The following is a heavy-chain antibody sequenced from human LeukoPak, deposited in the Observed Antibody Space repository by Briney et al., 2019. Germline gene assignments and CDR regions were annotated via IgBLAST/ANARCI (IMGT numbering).Heavy chain of an antibody. V-gene: IGHV3-7*01. CDR1: GITFNNYW. Sequence: GGSLRLSCAAFGITFNNYWMSWVRQAPGKGLEWVANINQDGSGKHYVDSVKGRFTISRDNAKNSLYLQMNSLRAEDTAVYFCAKASIAGAIGVLDYWGQGTLVTVSS. D-gene: IGHD1-26*01. J-gene: IGHJ4*02. CDR2: INQDGSGK. CDR3: AKASIAGAIGVLDY.